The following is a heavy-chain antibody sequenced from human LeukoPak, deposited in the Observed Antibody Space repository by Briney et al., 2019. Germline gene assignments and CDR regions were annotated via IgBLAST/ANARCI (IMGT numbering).Heavy chain of an antibody. CDR3: ARVGDCSSTSCYYYYYYGMDV. CDR2: IWYDGSNK. J-gene: IGHJ6*02. CDR1: GFTFSSYG. Sequence: GSLRLSCAASGFTFSSYGMHWVRQAPGKGLEWVAVIWYDGSNKYYADSVKGRFTISRDNSKNTLYLQMNSLRAEDTAVYYCARVGDCSSTSCYYYYYYGMDVWGQGTTVTVSS. D-gene: IGHD2-2*01. V-gene: IGHV3-33*01.